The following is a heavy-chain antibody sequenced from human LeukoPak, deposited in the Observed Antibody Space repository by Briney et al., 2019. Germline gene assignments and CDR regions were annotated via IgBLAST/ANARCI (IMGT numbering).Heavy chain of an antibody. CDR3: AREYATTYYYDSSGYQDNWFDP. CDR1: GFTFSSYG. V-gene: IGHV3-33*01. CDR2: IWYEGSNK. J-gene: IGHJ5*02. Sequence: GGSLRLSCAASGFTFSSYGMHWVRQAPVKGLEWVAVIWYEGSNKYYADSVKGRFTISRDNSKNTLYLQMNSLRAEDTAVYYCAREYATTYYYDSSGYQDNWFDPWGQGTLVTVSS. D-gene: IGHD3-22*01.